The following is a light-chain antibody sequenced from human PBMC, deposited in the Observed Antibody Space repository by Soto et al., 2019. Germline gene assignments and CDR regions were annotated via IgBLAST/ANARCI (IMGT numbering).Light chain of an antibody. J-gene: IGKJ4*01. Sequence: IQMTQSPSTLSAYGKDTVTSACRASEGIRNELGWYQQKPGKAPKSLIYAASSLQSGVPSRISGSGSGTEFTLTISCLQPEDFATYYCQQPRSYPLTFGGGTKVDIK. CDR3: QQPRSYPLT. CDR2: AAS. V-gene: IGKV1-17*01. CDR1: EGIRNE.